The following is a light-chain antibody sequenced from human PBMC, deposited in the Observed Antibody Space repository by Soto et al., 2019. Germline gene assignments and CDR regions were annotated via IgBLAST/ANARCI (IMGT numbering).Light chain of an antibody. Sequence: QSVLTQPASVSGSPGQSITISCTGTSSDVGSYNLVSWYQQHPGKAPKLMIYEVSKRPSGFSNRFSGSKSGNTASLTISGLQAEDEADYYCCSYAGSSTPLSFGTWTKLTVL. CDR1: SSDVGSYNL. V-gene: IGLV2-23*02. CDR2: EVS. J-gene: IGLJ1*01. CDR3: CSYAGSSTPLS.